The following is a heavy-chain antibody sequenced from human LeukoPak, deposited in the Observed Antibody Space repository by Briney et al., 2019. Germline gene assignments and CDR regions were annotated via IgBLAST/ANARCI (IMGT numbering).Heavy chain of an antibody. CDR2: IFPKSGKA. J-gene: IGHJ5*02. D-gene: IGHD2-8*02. CDR1: GYKFTDSY. V-gene: IGHV1-2*02. Sequence: ASVKVSCKASGYKFTDSYIHWVRQASGQGLEWMGWIFPKSGKAKYSQTFQGRVTMTRDTSVDTVYMEVIRLTPDDTAVYYCTRDRGTADRSWFDPWGQGTLVTVSS. CDR3: TRDRGTADRSWFDP.